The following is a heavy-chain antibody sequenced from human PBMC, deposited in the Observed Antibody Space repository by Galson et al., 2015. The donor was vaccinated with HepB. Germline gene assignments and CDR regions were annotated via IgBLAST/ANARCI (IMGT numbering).Heavy chain of an antibody. J-gene: IGHJ4*02. Sequence: ETLSLTCTVSGGSVSNYYWNWIRQPPGKGLEWIGNIYYTGTTNYNPSLKSRVTISVDTSENQFSLKLSSVTAADMAVYYCAAYDFWSGRGPRFHYWGLGTLVTVSS. CDR2: IYYTGTT. D-gene: IGHD3-3*01. CDR1: GGSVSNYY. CDR3: AAYDFWSGRGPRFHY. V-gene: IGHV4-59*02.